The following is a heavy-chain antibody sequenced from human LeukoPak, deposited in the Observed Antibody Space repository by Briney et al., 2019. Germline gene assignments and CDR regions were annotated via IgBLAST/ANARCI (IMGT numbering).Heavy chain of an antibody. Sequence: SETLSLTCTVSGGSISSSSYYWGWIRQPPGKGLEWIGSIYYSGSTNYNTSLKSRVSISLDTSKNQFSLKLNSVTAADTAMYYCARETAKYYFDYWGQGTLVTVSS. CDR1: GGSISSSSYY. J-gene: IGHJ4*02. CDR3: ARETAKYYFDY. CDR2: IYYSGST. D-gene: IGHD5-18*01. V-gene: IGHV4-39*07.